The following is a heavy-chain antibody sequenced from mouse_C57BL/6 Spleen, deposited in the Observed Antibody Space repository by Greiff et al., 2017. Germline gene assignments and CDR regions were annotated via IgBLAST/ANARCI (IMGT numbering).Heavy chain of an antibody. Sequence: VQLKESGAELARPGASVKLSCTASGFTFTSYGIRWVQQRTGQGLEWIGEIYPGSGNTYYTERFKGRATLTGDKSSSTAYMELRKLTSEDSAVNFCARDYGSSYPDYWGTGTTLTVSS. D-gene: IGHD1-1*01. V-gene: IGHV1-81*01. J-gene: IGHJ2*01. CDR2: IYPGSGNT. CDR3: ARDYGSSYPDY. CDR1: GFTFTSYG.